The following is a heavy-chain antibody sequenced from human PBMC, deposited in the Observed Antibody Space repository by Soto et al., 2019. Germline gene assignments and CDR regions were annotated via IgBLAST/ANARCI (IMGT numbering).Heavy chain of an antibody. D-gene: IGHD3-3*01. V-gene: IGHV3-23*01. CDR3: AKDPYDFWSGYYLAYFDY. J-gene: IGHJ4*02. Sequence: PAGSLRLSCAASGGTFSSYARSWVRQAPGKGLEWVSGMSGSGGSTYYADSVKGRFTITRDNSKNTLYLQMNSLRAEDTGGYYCAKDPYDFWSGYYLAYFDYWGQGTLVTVSS. CDR1: GGTFSSYA. CDR2: MSGSGGST.